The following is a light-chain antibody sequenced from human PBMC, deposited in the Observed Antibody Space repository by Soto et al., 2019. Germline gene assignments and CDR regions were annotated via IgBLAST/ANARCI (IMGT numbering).Light chain of an antibody. CDR2: GAS. CDR3: QQYGSSPT. J-gene: IGKJ2*01. Sequence: EIVLTQSPGTLSLSPGERATLSCRASQSVSSSYLAWYQQKPGQAPRLLIYGASSRATGIPDRFSGSGSGTDFTLTIRRLEPEDFEVYYCQQYGSSPTFGQGTKLEIK. CDR1: QSVSSSY. V-gene: IGKV3-20*01.